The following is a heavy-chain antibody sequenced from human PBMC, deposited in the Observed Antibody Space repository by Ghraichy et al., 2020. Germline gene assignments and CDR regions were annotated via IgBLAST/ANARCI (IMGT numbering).Heavy chain of an antibody. CDR3: ARGHYYGSGRDFDY. J-gene: IGHJ4*02. V-gene: IGHV4-31*03. D-gene: IGHD3-10*01. CDR1: GGSISSGGYY. CDR2: IYYSGST. Sequence: SLNISCTVSGGSISSGGYYWSWIRQHPGKGLEWIGYIYYSGSTYYNPSLKSRVTISVDTSKNQFSLKLSSVTAADTAVYYCARGHYYGSGRDFDYWGQGTLVTVSS.